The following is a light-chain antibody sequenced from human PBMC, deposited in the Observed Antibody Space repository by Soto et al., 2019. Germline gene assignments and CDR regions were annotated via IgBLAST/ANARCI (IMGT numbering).Light chain of an antibody. Sequence: GDRVTITCRASQSISSWLAWYQQKPGKAPKLLIYKASSLESGVPDRFSGSGSGTDFTLTISSLQAEDVAVYYCQQYNSDPITFGQGTRLEIK. CDR3: QQYNSDPIT. J-gene: IGKJ5*01. CDR1: QSISSW. V-gene: IGKV1-5*03. CDR2: KAS.